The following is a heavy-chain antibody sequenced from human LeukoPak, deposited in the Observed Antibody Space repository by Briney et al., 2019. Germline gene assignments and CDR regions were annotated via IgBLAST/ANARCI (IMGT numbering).Heavy chain of an antibody. V-gene: IGHV3-23*01. J-gene: IGHJ6*02. D-gene: IGHD3-16*01. CDR3: ASPLGEVTRFGYYYYGMDV. Sequence: GGSLRLSCAASGFTFSSYAMSWVRQAPGKGLEWVSAISGSGGSTYYADSVKGRFTISGDNSKNTLYLQMNSLRAEDTAVYYCASPLGEVTRFGYYYYGMDVWGQGTTVTVSS. CDR1: GFTFSSYA. CDR2: ISGSGGST.